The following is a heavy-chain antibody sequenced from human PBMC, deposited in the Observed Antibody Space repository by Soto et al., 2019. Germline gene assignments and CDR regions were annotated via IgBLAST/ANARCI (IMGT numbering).Heavy chain of an antibody. CDR2: ISAHYGNT. V-gene: IGHV1-18*01. CDR1: GYGFTTYG. Sequence: QVHLVQSGAEVKKPGASVKVSCKGSGYGFTTYGITWVRQAPGKGLEWMAWISAHYGNTNYAQKVQGRVTVTRDTATRTAYMDLRSRRSVETAVYYCAMGGDGEYLCQGALVTVSS. D-gene: IGHD3-10*01. CDR3: AMGGDGEY. J-gene: IGHJ4*02.